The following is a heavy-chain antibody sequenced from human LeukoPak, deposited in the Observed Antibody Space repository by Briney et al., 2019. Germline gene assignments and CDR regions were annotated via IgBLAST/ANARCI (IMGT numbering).Heavy chain of an antibody. CDR1: GYTFTSYP. D-gene: IGHD3-10*01. Sequence: ASVKVSCKASGYTFTSYPMYWVRQAPGQRLEWMGWINAGNGNTKYSQKFQDRVTITGDTSASTAYIELSSLRSEDTAVCYCARDRAGQLDYWGQGTLVTVSS. V-gene: IGHV1-3*01. CDR2: INAGNGNT. J-gene: IGHJ4*02. CDR3: ARDRAGQLDY.